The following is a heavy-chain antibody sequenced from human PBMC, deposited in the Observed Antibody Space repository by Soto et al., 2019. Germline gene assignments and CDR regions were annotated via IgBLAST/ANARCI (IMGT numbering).Heavy chain of an antibody. CDR3: ARGAPYYGGNGPYFDY. J-gene: IGHJ4*02. Sequence: SVKGSCKASGGTFSSDAIGWVRQAPGQGLEWMGGIIPIFGTANYAQKFQGRVTITADESTSTAYMELSSLRSEDTAVYYCARGAPYYGGNGPYFDYWGQGTLVTVSS. CDR2: IIPIFGTA. D-gene: IGHD4-17*01. CDR1: GGTFSSDA. V-gene: IGHV1-69*13.